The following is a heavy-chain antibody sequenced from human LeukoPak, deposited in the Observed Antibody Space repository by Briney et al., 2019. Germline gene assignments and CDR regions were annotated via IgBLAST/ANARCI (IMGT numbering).Heavy chain of an antibody. CDR1: GGSISSYY. D-gene: IGHD6-13*01. V-gene: IGHV4-59*01. J-gene: IGHJ2*01. CDR3: ARGSSWYGWYFDL. CDR2: IYYSGGT. Sequence: PSETLSLTCAVSGGSISSYYWSWIRQPPGKGLEWIGYIYYSGGTNYNPSLKSRVTISVDTSKNQFSLKLSSVTAADTAVYYCARGSSWYGWYFDLWGRGTLVTVSS.